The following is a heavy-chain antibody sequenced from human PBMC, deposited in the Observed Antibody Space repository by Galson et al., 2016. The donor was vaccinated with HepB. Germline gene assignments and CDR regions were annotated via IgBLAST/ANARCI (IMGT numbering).Heavy chain of an antibody. J-gene: IGHJ4*02. Sequence: SLRLSCAASGFTFSSYSMNWVRQAPGKGLEWVSYISSGAIDYSDSVKGRFTISRDNAKNSLYLQMNSLRAEDTAVYYCAKIGQRTPHPDYWGQGTLVTVSS. CDR2: ISSGAI. V-gene: IGHV3-48*04. CDR1: GFTFSSYS. D-gene: IGHD2/OR15-2a*01. CDR3: AKIGQRTPHPDY.